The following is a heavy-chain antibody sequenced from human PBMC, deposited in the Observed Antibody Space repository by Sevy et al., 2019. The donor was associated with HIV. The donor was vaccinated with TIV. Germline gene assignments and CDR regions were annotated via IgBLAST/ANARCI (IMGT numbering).Heavy chain of an antibody. CDR2: ISYDGSNK. CDR1: GFTFSSYG. D-gene: IGHD3-10*01. Sequence: GGSLRLSCAASGFTFSSYGMHWVRQAPGKGLEWVAVISYDGSNKYYADSVKGRFTISRDNSKNTLYLQMNSLRAEDTAVYYCAKGVYYYGSGSHWFDYWGQGTLVTVSS. J-gene: IGHJ4*02. CDR3: AKGVYYYGSGSHWFDY. V-gene: IGHV3-30*18.